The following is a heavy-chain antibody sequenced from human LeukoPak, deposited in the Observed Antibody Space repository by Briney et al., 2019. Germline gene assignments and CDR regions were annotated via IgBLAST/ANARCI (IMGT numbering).Heavy chain of an antibody. J-gene: IGHJ3*02. CDR1: GFTFSTYA. Sequence: FSCAASGFTFSTYAMHWVRQAPGKGLEWVAVISYDGSSKYYADSVKGRFTISRDNSKNTLYLQMNSLRAEDTAVYYCARARSSYGYGDAFDIWGQGTMVTVSS. CDR2: ISYDGSSK. D-gene: IGHD5-18*01. CDR3: ARARSSYGYGDAFDI. V-gene: IGHV3-30*04.